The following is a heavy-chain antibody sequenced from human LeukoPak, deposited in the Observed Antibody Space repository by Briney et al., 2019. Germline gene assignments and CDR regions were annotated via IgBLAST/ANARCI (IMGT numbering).Heavy chain of an antibody. CDR1: GGSITSGGFC. V-gene: IGHV4-39*01. CDR3: ARHDDYGRAFDI. J-gene: IGHJ3*02. CDR2: IYYSGNT. Sequence: SETVSLTCTVSGGSITSGGFCWRWIRQHPGKGLEWIGHIYYSGNTYYNPSRKSRVLMSVDTSKNQFSLKLSSVTAADTAVYYCARHDDYGRAFDIWGQGTMVTVSS. D-gene: IGHD4-17*01.